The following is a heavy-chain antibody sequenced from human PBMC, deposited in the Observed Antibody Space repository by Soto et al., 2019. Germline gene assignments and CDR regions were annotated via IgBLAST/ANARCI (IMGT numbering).Heavy chain of an antibody. J-gene: IGHJ3*02. Sequence: GGSLRLSCAASGFSFSSYAMHWVRQAPGKGLEYVSAISSNGGSTYYANSVEGRFTISRDNSKNTLYLQMGSLRAEDMAVYYCARIMITFGGVKGAFDMWGQGTMVTVSS. CDR3: ARIMITFGGVKGAFDM. CDR2: ISSNGGST. V-gene: IGHV3-64*01. CDR1: GFSFSSYA. D-gene: IGHD3-16*01.